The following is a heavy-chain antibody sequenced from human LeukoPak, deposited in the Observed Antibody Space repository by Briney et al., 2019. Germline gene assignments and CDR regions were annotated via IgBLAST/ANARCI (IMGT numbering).Heavy chain of an antibody. CDR3: ARATEWELNSFDY. CDR1: GFTFSSYA. J-gene: IGHJ4*02. CDR2: ISYDGSNK. V-gene: IGHV3-30*04. D-gene: IGHD1-26*01. Sequence: GGSLRLSCAASGFTFSSYAMHWVRQAPGKGLEWVAVISYDGSNKYYADSVKGRFTISRDNSKNTLYLQMNSLRAEDTAVYYCARATEWELNSFDYWGQGTLVTVSS.